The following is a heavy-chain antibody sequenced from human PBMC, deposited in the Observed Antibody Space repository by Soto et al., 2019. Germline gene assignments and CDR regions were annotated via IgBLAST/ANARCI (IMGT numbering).Heavy chain of an antibody. V-gene: IGHV3-48*01. J-gene: IGHJ3*02. D-gene: IGHD6-19*01. CDR1: GFTFSSYS. CDR3: AREGYSSGWYRSNDAFDI. CDR2: ISSSSSTI. Sequence: GGSLRLSCAASGFTFSSYSMNWVRQAPGKGLEWVSYISSSSSTIYYADSVKGRFAISRDNAKNSLYLQMNSLRAEDTAVYYCAREGYSSGWYRSNDAFDIWGQGTMVTVSS.